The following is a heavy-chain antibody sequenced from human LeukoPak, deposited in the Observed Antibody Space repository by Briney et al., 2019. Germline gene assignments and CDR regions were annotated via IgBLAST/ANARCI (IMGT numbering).Heavy chain of an antibody. CDR1: GGSFRGYY. V-gene: IGHV4-34*01. CDR3: ARSKPIAVAGRTPDY. CDR2: INHSGST. D-gene: IGHD6-19*01. J-gene: IGHJ4*02. Sequence: AETLSLTCAVYGGSFRGYYWSGIRQPPGKGLEWIGEINHSGSTNYNPSLKSRVTISVDTSKNQFSLKLSSVTAADTAVYYCARSKPIAVAGRTPDYWGQGTLVTVSS.